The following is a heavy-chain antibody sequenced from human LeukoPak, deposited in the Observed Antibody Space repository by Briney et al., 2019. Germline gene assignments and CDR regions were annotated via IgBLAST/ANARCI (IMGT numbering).Heavy chain of an antibody. CDR1: GFTFSSYG. J-gene: IGHJ6*02. CDR2: ISYDGSNK. V-gene: IGHV3-30*18. CDR3: AKDLPTYDFWSGYYTHYYYYGMDV. D-gene: IGHD3-3*01. Sequence: PGRSLRLSCAASGFTFSSYGMHWVRQAPGKGLEWVAVISYDGSNKYYADSVKGRFTISRDNSKNTLYLQMNSLRAEDTAVYYCAKDLPTYDFWSGYYTHYYYYGMDVWGQGTTVTVSS.